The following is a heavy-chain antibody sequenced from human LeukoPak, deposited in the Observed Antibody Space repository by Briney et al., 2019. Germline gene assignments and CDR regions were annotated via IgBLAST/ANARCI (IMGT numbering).Heavy chain of an antibody. J-gene: IGHJ4*02. CDR3: ARGHLDILTGYYSEYYSDY. CDR1: GGSISSYY. Sequence: SETLSLTCTVSGGSISSYYWSWIRQPPGKGLEWIGYIYYSGSTNYNPSLKSRVTISVDTSKNQFSLKLSSVTAADTAVYYCARGHLDILTGYYSEYYSDYWGQGTLVTVSS. D-gene: IGHD3-9*01. CDR2: IYYSGST. V-gene: IGHV4-59*01.